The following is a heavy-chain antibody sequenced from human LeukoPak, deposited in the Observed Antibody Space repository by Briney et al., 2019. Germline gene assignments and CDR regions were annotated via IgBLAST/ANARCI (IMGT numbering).Heavy chain of an antibody. D-gene: IGHD2-2*01. Sequence: GGSLRLSCAASGFTFSSYSMNWVRQAPGKGLEWVSSISSSSSYIYYADSVKGRFTISRDNAKNSLYLQMNSLRAEDTAVYYCARDVDCSSTSCYPDYWGQGTLVTVSS. CDR2: ISSSSSYI. CDR3: ARDVDCSSTSCYPDY. V-gene: IGHV3-21*01. CDR1: GFTFSSYS. J-gene: IGHJ4*02.